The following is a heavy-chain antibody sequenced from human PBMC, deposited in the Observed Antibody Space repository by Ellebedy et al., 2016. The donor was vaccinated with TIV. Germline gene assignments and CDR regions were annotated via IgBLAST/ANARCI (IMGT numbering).Heavy chain of an antibody. CDR3: ARLPPEGGQFFDY. V-gene: IGHV5-51*01. D-gene: IGHD3-16*01. Sequence: KVSCXASGYSFTSYWIGWVRQMPGKGLEWMGIIYPGDSDTRYSPSFQGQVTISADKSISTAYLQWSSLKASDTAMYYCARLPPEGGQFFDYWGQGTLVTVSS. CDR2: IYPGDSDT. J-gene: IGHJ4*02. CDR1: GYSFTSYW.